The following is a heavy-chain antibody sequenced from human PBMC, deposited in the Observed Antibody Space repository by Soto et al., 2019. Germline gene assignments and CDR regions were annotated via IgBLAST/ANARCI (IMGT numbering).Heavy chain of an antibody. D-gene: IGHD5-18*01. V-gene: IGHV1-18*01. CDR1: GYTFITYG. Sequence: QVQLVQSGAEVKKPGASVKVSCKASGYTFITYGINWVRQAPGQGLEWMGWISAYNGNTQYAQKFQGRVTMTRDTSTSTAYMELRSLRADDTAVYYCALTAIDYWGQGTLVTVSS. J-gene: IGHJ4*02. CDR3: ALTAIDY. CDR2: ISAYNGNT.